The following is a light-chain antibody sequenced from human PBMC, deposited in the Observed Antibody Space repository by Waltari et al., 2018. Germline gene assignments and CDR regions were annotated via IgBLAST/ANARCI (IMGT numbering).Light chain of an antibody. CDR3: QQFNTGYS. CDR1: RAIANN. Sequence: EIVMTQSPATLSVSPGEAATLSCRASRAIANNLAWYQQKPGQPLRLLIYDASTRATGIPARFSGSWSGTEFTLTITSMQSEDSAVYFCQQFNTGYSFGQGTKLEIK. J-gene: IGKJ2*01. V-gene: IGKV3-15*01. CDR2: DAS.